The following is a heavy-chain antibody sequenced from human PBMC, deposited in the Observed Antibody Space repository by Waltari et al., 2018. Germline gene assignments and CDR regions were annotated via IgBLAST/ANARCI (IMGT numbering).Heavy chain of an antibody. V-gene: IGHV1-69*12. CDR3: AVYSSSSGGDYYYYYYMDV. Sequence: QVQLVQSGAEVKKPGSSVKVSCKASGGTFSSYAISWVRQAPGQGLEWMGGIIPIFGTANYAQKFQGRVTITADESTSTAYMELSSLRSEDTAVHYCAVYSSSSGGDYYYYYYMDVWGKGTTVTISS. CDR1: GGTFSSYA. D-gene: IGHD6-6*01. J-gene: IGHJ6*03. CDR2: IIPIFGTA.